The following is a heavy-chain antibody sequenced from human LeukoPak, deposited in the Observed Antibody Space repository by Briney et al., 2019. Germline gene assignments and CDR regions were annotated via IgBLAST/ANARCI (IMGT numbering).Heavy chain of an antibody. J-gene: IGHJ2*01. CDR2: ISNNGYIT. V-gene: IGHV3-64D*06. CDR3: VKAGVEDDWYFDL. Sequence: GGSLRLSCSASGFIFSTYAMHWVRQAPGKGLEYVSAISNNGYITNYADSVKGRFTISRDNSKKTLFLQMSSLRAEDTAVYFCVKAGVEDDWYFDLWGRGTLVTVSS. D-gene: IGHD3-3*01. CDR1: GFIFSTYA.